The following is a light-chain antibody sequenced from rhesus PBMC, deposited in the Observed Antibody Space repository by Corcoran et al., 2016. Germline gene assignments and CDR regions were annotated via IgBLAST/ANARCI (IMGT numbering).Light chain of an antibody. V-gene: IGKV1-69*01. CDR3: QQHDNSPFT. J-gene: IGKJ3*01. CDR2: RAS. CDR1: QGISKW. Sequence: DIQMTQSPSSLSASVGDRVTITCRASQGISKWLAWYQQKPGKAPKLLIYRASNLKTGVPSRFSGRGSGTDVTLTISSLQPEDIASYYCQQHDNSPFTFGPGTKLDIK.